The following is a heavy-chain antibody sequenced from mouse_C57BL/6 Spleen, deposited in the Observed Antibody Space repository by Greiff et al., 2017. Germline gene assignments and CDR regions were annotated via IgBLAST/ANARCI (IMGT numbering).Heavy chain of an antibody. CDR1: GFTFSSYA. CDR2: ISDGGSYT. Sequence: EVKVVESGGGLVKPGGSLKLSCAASGFTFSSYAMSWVRQTPEKRLEWVATISDGGSYTYYTDNVKGRFTLSRDNAKNNLYLQMSHLKSEDTAMYYCGSGPYDYYAMDYLGPGTSVTVSS. CDR3: GSGPYDYYAMDY. V-gene: IGHV5-4*03. J-gene: IGHJ4*01.